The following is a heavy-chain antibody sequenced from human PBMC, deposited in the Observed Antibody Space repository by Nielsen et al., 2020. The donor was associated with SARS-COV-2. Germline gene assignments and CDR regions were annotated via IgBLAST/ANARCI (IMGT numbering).Heavy chain of an antibody. CDR2: ISYDGSNK. CDR1: GFTFSGYQ. D-gene: IGHD6-13*01. J-gene: IGHJ4*02. Sequence: GGSLRLSCAASGFTFSGYQMNWVRQAPGKGLEWVAVISYDGSNKYYADSVKGRFTISRDNSKNTLYLQMNSLRAEDTAVYYCARGPEQQLALDYWGQGTLVTVSS. V-gene: IGHV3-30*04. CDR3: ARGPEQQLALDY.